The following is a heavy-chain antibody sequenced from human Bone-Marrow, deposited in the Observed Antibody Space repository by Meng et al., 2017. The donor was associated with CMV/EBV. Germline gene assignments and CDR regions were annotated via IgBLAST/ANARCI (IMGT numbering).Heavy chain of an antibody. D-gene: IGHD5-12*01. Sequence: GESLKISCAASGFTLSSYGMHWVRQAPGKGLQWVAFIRDDGSNTYYADSVKGRFTISRDNSKNTVYLQMNSLRAEDTAVYYCANRYSGYEDVWYFDYWGQGTLVTGSS. CDR2: IRDDGSNT. CDR3: ANRYSGYEDVWYFDY. CDR1: GFTLSSYG. J-gene: IGHJ4*02. V-gene: IGHV3-30*02.